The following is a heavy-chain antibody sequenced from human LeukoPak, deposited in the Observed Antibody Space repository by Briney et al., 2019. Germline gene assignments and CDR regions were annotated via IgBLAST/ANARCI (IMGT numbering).Heavy chain of an antibody. D-gene: IGHD3-22*01. CDR3: ARGGYYDSSGRNFDY. J-gene: IGHJ4*02. V-gene: IGHV3-7*05. Sequence: GRSLRLSCAVSGFTFRTYYMSWVRQGPGKGLEWEAKIKQDGSEKYYVDSVKGRFTISRDNAKNSLYLQMNSLRAEDTAVYYCARGGYYDSSGRNFDYWGQGTLVTVSS. CDR1: GFTFRTYY. CDR2: IKQDGSEK.